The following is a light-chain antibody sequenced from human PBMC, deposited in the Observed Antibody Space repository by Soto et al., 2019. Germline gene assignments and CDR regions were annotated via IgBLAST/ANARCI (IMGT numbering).Light chain of an antibody. CDR3: NSYTTSSTVV. Sequence: SVLTQPASVSGSPGQSITISFPGTSSDVGAYNYVSWYQQYPGKAPKLMIYHVINRPSGVSNRFSGSKSGNTASLTISGLQAEDEADYYCNSYTTSSTVVFGGGTKVTVL. CDR1: SSDVGAYNY. V-gene: IGLV2-14*01. CDR2: HVI. J-gene: IGLJ2*01.